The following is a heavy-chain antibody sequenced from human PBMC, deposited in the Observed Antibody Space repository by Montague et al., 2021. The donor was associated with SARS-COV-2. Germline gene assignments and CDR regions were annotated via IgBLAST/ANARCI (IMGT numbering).Heavy chain of an antibody. D-gene: IGHD2-21*01. CDR2: IYYSGST. V-gene: IGHV4-59*08. J-gene: IGHJ5*02. Sequence: SETLSLTCTVSGGSISSYYWSWIRQSPGKGLEWIGYIYYSGSTNYNPSLKSRVTISVDTSKNQFSLKLSSVTAADTAVYYCARQHQVDCVRPWGQGTLVTVSS. CDR3: ARQHQVDCVRP. CDR1: GGSISSYY.